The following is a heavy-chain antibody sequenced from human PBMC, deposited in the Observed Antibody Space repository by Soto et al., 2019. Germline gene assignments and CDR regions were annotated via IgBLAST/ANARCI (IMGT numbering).Heavy chain of an antibody. CDR2: IRSKAYGGTT. J-gene: IGHJ4*02. CDR1: GFTFGDYP. CDR3: TRCIAVAQNKIRAQPHFDY. Sequence: PGGSLRLSCTASGFTFGDYPMSWFRQAPGKGLEWVGFIRSKAYGGTTEYAASVKGRFTISRDDSKSIAYLQMNSLKTEDTAVYYCTRCIAVAQNKIRAQPHFDYWGQGTLVTVSS. V-gene: IGHV3-49*03. D-gene: IGHD6-19*01.